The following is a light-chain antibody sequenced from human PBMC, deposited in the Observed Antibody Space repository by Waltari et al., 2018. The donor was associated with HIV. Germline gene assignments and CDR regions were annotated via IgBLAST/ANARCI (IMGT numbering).Light chain of an antibody. Sequence: QSALTQPASVSGSPGQSITISCTGTSSDVGSYNLVSWYQQLPGKAPKIMIFEVNKRPSGASNRFSGSKSGNTASLTISGLQAEDEADYYCCSYAGSSTFVVFGGGTKLTVL. CDR3: CSYAGSSTFVV. CDR2: EVN. V-gene: IGLV2-23*02. J-gene: IGLJ2*01. CDR1: SSDVGSYNL.